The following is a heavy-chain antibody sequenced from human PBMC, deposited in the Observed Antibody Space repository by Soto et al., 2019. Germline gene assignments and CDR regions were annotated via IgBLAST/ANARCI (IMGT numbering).Heavy chain of an antibody. D-gene: IGHD6-6*01. CDR1: GVSFSDYY. Sequence: QILLQQWGAGLLKPSETLSLTCAVYGVSFSDYYWSWIRQPPGKGLEWIGEINHSGSTNYNPSLKNRVTISVDTSKNQFSLKLSSVTAADTAVYYCESTSRFDYWGQGTLVTVSS. CDR3: ESTSRFDY. CDR2: INHSGST. V-gene: IGHV4-34*01. J-gene: IGHJ4*02.